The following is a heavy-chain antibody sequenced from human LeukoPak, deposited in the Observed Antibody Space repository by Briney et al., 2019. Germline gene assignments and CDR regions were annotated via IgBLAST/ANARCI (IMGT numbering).Heavy chain of an antibody. CDR3: ARDVLSGYYYYYYMDV. CDR2: IYTSGST. V-gene: IGHV4-61*02. D-gene: IGHD1-26*01. Sequence: SETLSLTCTVSGGSISSGSYYWSWIRQPAGKGLEWIGRIYTSGSTNYNPSLKSRVTISVDTSKNQFSLKLSSVTAADTAVYYCARDVLSGYYYYYYMDVWGKGTTVTVSS. CDR1: GGSISSGSYY. J-gene: IGHJ6*03.